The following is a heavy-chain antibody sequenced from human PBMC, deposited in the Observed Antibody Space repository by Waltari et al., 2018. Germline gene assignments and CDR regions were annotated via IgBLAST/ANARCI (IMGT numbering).Heavy chain of an antibody. J-gene: IGHJ6*03. CDR3: ARHRGSASYYYMDV. CDR2: IYSSGST. D-gene: IGHD3-10*01. CDR1: GGSISSSSYY. V-gene: IGHV4-39*01. Sequence: QLQLQESGPGLVKPSETLSLTCTVSGGSISSSSYYWGWIRQPPGKGLEWIWIIYSSGSTYSNPSLKSRFTISLDTSKTQFSLMLSSVTAADTAVYYCARHRGSASYYYMDVWGKGTTVTVSS.